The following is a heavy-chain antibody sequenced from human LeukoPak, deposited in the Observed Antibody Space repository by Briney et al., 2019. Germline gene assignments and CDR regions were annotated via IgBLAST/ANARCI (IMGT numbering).Heavy chain of an antibody. V-gene: IGHV1-46*01. D-gene: IGHD3-10*01. Sequence: ASVKVSCKASGYIFTSYYMHWVRQAPGQWLEWMGIINPSGGSTSYAQKFQGRVTMTRDTSTSTVYMELSSLRSEDTAVYYCARDQRRGYYMDVWGKGTTVTVSS. CDR3: ARDQRRGYYMDV. J-gene: IGHJ6*03. CDR2: INPSGGST. CDR1: GYIFTSYY.